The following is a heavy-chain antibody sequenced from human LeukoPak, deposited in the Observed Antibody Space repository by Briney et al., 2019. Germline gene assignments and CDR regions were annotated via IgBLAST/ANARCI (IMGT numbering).Heavy chain of an antibody. V-gene: IGHV3-43D*03. J-gene: IGHJ4*02. CDR3: VNGVPEDYDDYLYYFDY. CDR1: GFTFDDYA. CDR2: ISWDGGNT. Sequence: GGSLRLSCAASGFTFDDYAMHWVRQAPGKGLEWVSLISWDGGNTYYADSVKGRFTISRDNSKNSLYLQMSSLRAEDTALYYCVNGVPEDYDDYLYYFDYWGQGTLVTVSS. D-gene: IGHD4-17*01.